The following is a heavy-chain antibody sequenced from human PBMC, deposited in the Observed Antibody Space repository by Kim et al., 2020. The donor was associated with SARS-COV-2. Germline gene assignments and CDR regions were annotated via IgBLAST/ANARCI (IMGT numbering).Heavy chain of an antibody. Sequence: SETLSLTCTVSGGSISSSSYYWGWIRQPPGKGLEWIGSIYYSGSTYYNPSLKSRVTISVDTSKNQFSLKLSSVTAADTAVYYWARRPRYCSSTSCYGGGYCFDYWGQGTLVTVSS. V-gene: IGHV4-39*01. D-gene: IGHD2-2*01. J-gene: IGHJ4*02. CDR2: IYYSGST. CDR3: ARRPRYCSSTSCYGGGYCFDY. CDR1: GGSISSSSYY.